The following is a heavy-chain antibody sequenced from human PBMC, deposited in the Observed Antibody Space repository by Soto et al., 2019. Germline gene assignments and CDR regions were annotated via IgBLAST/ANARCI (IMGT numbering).Heavy chain of an antibody. V-gene: IGHV3-30-3*01. CDR2: ISYDGSNK. CDR1: GFTFSSYA. CDR3: ARDRTYDYVWGSYRPLDV. J-gene: IGHJ6*02. Sequence: QVQLVESGGGVVQPGRSLRLSCAASGFTFSSYAMHWVRQAPGKGLEWVAVISYDGSNKYYADSVKGRFTISRDNSKNTLYLQMNSLRAEDTAVYYCARDRTYDYVWGSYRPLDVWGQGTTVTVSS. D-gene: IGHD3-16*02.